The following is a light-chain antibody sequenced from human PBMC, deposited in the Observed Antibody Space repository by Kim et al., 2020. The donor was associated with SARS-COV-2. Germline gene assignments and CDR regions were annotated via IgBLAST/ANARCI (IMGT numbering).Light chain of an antibody. Sequence: GQKCTISCSGSSSNMGDNYVSWYQQFPGTVPKPLIYDNNKRPSGIPDRFSGSKSGTSATLGITGLQTGDEADFYCGTWDNGLSAVVFGGGTQLTVL. V-gene: IGLV1-51*01. CDR1: SSNMGDNY. CDR2: DNN. CDR3: GTWDNGLSAVV. J-gene: IGLJ2*01.